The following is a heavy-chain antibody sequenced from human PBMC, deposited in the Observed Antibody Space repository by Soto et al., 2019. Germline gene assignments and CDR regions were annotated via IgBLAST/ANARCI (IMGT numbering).Heavy chain of an antibody. CDR2: IGPESGAT. J-gene: IGHJ4*02. Sequence: ASVKVSCKTSGYTFTGHYIHWVRQAPQQGPEWMGEIGPESGATRYAQKFRGRVTMTMDTSITTVYMELKNLSPDDTAVYYCGRGRSGQIVIFYWGQGTPVTVYS. D-gene: IGHD3-3*02. V-gene: IGHV1-2*02. CDR3: GRGRSGQIVIFY. CDR1: GYTFTGHY.